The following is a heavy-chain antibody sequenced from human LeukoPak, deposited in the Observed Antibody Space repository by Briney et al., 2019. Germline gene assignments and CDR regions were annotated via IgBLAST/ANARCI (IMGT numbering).Heavy chain of an antibody. V-gene: IGHV4-30-2*01. CDR3: ARLKYYYDSSGDRLWYFDY. J-gene: IGHJ4*02. CDR2: IYHSGST. CDR1: GGSISSGGYY. Sequence: PSETLSLTCTVSGGSISSGGYYWSWIRQPPGKGLEWIGYIYHSGSTYYNPSLKSRVTISVDRSKNQFSLKLSSVTAADTAVYYCARLKYYYDSSGDRLWYFDYWGQGTLVTVSS. D-gene: IGHD3-22*01.